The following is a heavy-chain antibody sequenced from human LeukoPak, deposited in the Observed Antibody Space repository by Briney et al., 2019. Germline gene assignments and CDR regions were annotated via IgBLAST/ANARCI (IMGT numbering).Heavy chain of an antibody. CDR1: GFTFCSYV. D-gene: IGHD2-15*01. Sequence: GGSLRLSCAVSGFTFCSYVMHCVRQAPGKGLEGVAVISYDGSNKYSADSVKGRFTISRDNSKNTLYLQMISLRAEDTAVYYCARDAFLCSGGSCYFYYYYYGMDVWGQGTTVTVSS. V-gene: IGHV3-30-3*01. J-gene: IGHJ6*02. CDR3: ARDAFLCSGGSCYFYYYYYGMDV. CDR2: ISYDGSNK.